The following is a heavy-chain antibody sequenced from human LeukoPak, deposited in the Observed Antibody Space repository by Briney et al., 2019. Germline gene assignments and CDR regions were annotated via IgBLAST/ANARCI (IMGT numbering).Heavy chain of an antibody. D-gene: IGHD2-15*01. V-gene: IGHV3-21*01. J-gene: IGHJ6*02. CDR3: ARDHIVVVVAAIGYYYYYGMDV. Sequence: GGSLRLSCAASGFTFSSYSMNWVRQAPGKGLEWVSSISSSSSYIYYADSVKGRFTISRDNAKNSLYLQMNSLRAEDTTVYYCARDHIVVVVAAIGYYYYYGMDVWGQGTTVTVSS. CDR1: GFTFSSYS. CDR2: ISSSSSYI.